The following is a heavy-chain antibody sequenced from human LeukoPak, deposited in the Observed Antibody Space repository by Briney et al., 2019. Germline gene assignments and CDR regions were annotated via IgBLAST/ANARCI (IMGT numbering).Heavy chain of an antibody. J-gene: IGHJ2*01. D-gene: IGHD1-1*01. Sequence: KTSETLSLTCAVYGGSFSGYYWSWIRQPPGKGLEWIGEINHSGSTNYNPSLKSRVTISVDTSKNQFSLKLSSVTAADTAVFYCARVRHSNDDRPYWYFDLWGRGTLVTVSS. CDR2: INHSGST. CDR3: ARVRHSNDDRPYWYFDL. V-gene: IGHV4-34*01. CDR1: GGSFSGYY.